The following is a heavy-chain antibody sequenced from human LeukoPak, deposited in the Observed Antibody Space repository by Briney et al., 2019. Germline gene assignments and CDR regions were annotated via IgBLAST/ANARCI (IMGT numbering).Heavy chain of an antibody. CDR3: AREYSSGWYGFDY. D-gene: IGHD6-19*01. J-gene: IGHJ4*02. V-gene: IGHV4-59*01. CDR2: IYYSGST. Sequence: PWGTLSLTCTVSGGSISSYYWSWIRQPPGKGLEWIGYIYYSGSTNYNPSLKGRVTISVDTSKNQFFLKLSSVTAAYTAVYYCAREYSSGWYGFDYWGQGTLVTVTS. CDR1: GGSISSYY.